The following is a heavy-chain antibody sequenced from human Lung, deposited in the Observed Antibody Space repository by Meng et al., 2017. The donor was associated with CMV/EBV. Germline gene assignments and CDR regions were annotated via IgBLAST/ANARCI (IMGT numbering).Heavy chain of an antibody. Sequence: ASXXVSXKTFGYTFTGYYIHWVRQAPGPGLEWMGWINPNSGDTTYAQNFQGRVTMTRDTSITTAYMELSRLRSDDTAVYYCARLDDYGDTSKFDVWGQGTTVTVSS. CDR1: GYTFTGYY. CDR3: ARLDDYGDTSKFDV. CDR2: INPNSGDT. D-gene: IGHD4-17*01. J-gene: IGHJ6*02. V-gene: IGHV1-2*02.